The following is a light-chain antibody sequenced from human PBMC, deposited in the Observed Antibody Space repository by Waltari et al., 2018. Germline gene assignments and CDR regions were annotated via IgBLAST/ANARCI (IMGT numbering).Light chain of an antibody. Sequence: DIQMTQSPSTLSASVGDRVTITCRASQSISSWLAWYQHKSGKAPKLLIYEASNLDSGVPSRFSGSGAGTEFTLTISSLQPDDFATYYCQQSYSMFALTFGGGTKVEIK. V-gene: IGKV1-5*01. J-gene: IGKJ4*01. CDR3: QQSYSMFALT. CDR2: EAS. CDR1: QSISSW.